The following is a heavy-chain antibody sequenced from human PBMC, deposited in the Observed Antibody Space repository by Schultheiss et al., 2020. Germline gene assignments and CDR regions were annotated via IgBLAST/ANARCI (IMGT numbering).Heavy chain of an antibody. V-gene: IGHV4-59*01. J-gene: IGHJ6*03. CDR2: IYYSGST. CDR1: GGSFSGYY. Sequence: SETLSLTCAVYGGSFSGYYWSWIRQPPGKGLEWIGYIYYSGSTYYNHSLKSRVTISVDTSKNQFSLKLSSVTAADTAVYYCVGSGYSSSWFYYYYYMDVWGKGTTVTVSS. D-gene: IGHD6-13*01. CDR3: VGSGYSSSWFYYYYYMDV.